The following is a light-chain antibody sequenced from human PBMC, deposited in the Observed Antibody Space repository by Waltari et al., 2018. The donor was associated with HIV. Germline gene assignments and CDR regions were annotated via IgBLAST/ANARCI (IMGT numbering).Light chain of an antibody. J-gene: IGLJ3*02. Sequence: NFKLTQPLSVSESPGKTVTISCTRNSGNIASNYVQWLPQPPGIAPTPFTYDDNQPPPGSGPATGIYEENQRPCGFPDRFSGSIDSASNSASPTISGLKTEDEADYYCQSYDSNDPWVFGGGTKLTVL. V-gene: IGLV6-57*04. CDR1: SGNIASNY. CDR2: EEN. CDR3: QSYDSNDPWV.